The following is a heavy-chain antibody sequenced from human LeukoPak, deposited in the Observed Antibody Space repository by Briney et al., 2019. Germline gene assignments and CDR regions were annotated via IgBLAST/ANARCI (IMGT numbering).Heavy chain of an antibody. CDR2: IYYSGST. J-gene: IGHJ2*01. D-gene: IGHD3-22*01. V-gene: IGHV4-59*08. CDR1: GGSISSYY. CDR3: ARRTDDSSGYYYTRHYWYFDL. Sequence: SETLSLTCTVSGGSISSYYWSWIRQPPGKGLEWIGYIYYSGSTNYNPSLKSRVTISVDTSKNQFSLKLSSVTAADTAVYYCARRTDDSSGYYYTRHYWYFDLWGRGTLVTVSS.